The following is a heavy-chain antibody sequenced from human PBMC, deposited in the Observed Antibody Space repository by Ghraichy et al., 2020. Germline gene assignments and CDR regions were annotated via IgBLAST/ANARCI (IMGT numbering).Heavy chain of an antibody. D-gene: IGHD6-13*01. J-gene: IGHJ4*02. V-gene: IGHV1-18*01. CDR3: ARDGQPIAAPDH. CDR1: GYTFTSYG. CDR2: ISANNDNT. Sequence: ASVKVSCKASGYTFTSYGISWVRQAPGQGLEWMGWISANNDNTNYAQKFQGRVTMTTDTSTSTAYMELRSLESDDTAVYYCARDGQPIAAPDHWGQGTLVTVSS.